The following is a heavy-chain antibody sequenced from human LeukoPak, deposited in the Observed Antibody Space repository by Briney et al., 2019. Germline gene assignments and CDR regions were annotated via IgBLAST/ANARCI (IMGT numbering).Heavy chain of an antibody. CDR2: IYYSGST. J-gene: IGHJ4*02. D-gene: IGHD1-1*01. CDR1: GVSISSYY. CDR3: ARSNWNYYFDY. Sequence: SETLSLTCTVSGVSISSYYWSWIRQPPGKGLEWIGYIYYSGSTNYNPSLKSRVTILVDTSKNQFSLKLSSVTAADTAVYYCARSNWNYYFDYWGQGTLVTVSS. V-gene: IGHV4-59*01.